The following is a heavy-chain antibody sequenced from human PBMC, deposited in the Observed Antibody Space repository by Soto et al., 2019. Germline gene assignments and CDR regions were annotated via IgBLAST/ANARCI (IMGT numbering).Heavy chain of an antibody. CDR1: GFTFSDYY. Sequence: PGGSLRLSCAASGFTFSDYYMSWIRQAPGKGLEWVSYISSSGSTIYYADSVKGRFTISRDNAKNSLYLQMNSLRAEDTAVYYCARVPSPHGDYRPHIPVANWFDPWGQGTLVTVSS. D-gene: IGHD4-17*01. CDR2: ISSSGSTI. CDR3: ARVPSPHGDYRPHIPVANWFDP. J-gene: IGHJ5*02. V-gene: IGHV3-11*01.